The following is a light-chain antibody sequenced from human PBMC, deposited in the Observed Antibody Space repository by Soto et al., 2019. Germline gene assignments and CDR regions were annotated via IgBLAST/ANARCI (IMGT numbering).Light chain of an antibody. V-gene: IGLV2-8*01. CDR2: DVT. J-gene: IGLJ3*02. CDR3: SSYAGNSKVV. CDR1: SSDVGAYNY. Sequence: QSVLTQPPSASGSPGQSVTISCTGTSSDVGAYNYVSWYQQHPGKAPKLMIYDVTKRPSGVPDRFSGSKSGNTASLTVSGLQAEDEADYYCSSYAGNSKVVFGGGTKLTVL.